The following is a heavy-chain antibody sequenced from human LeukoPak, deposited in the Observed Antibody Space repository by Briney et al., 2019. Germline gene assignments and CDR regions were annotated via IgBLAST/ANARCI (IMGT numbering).Heavy chain of an antibody. CDR3: ARVGLTGSGWYSATYSDY. J-gene: IGHJ4*02. CDR2: ISAYNGNT. CDR1: GYTFTSYG. V-gene: IGHV1-18*01. D-gene: IGHD6-19*01. Sequence: GASVKVSCKASGYTFTSYGISWVRQAHGQGLEWMGWISAYNGNTNYAQKLQSRVTMTTDTSTSTAYMELRSLRSDDTAVYYCARVGLTGSGWYSATYSDYWGQGTLVTVSS.